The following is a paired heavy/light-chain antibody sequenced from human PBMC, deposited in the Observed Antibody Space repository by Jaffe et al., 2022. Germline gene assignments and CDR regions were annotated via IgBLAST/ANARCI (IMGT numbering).Light chain of an antibody. CDR1: QSISSW. CDR2: RTS. Sequence: DIQMTQSPSTLSASVGDRVTITCRASQSISSWLAWYQQKAGKAPKLLIYRTSGLESGVPSRFSGSGSGTEFTLTISSLQPDDSATYYCQQYSYYWTFGQGTKVEIK. J-gene: IGKJ1*01. V-gene: IGKV1-5*03. CDR3: QQYSYYWT.
Heavy chain of an antibody. V-gene: IGHV3-49*03. D-gene: IGHD5-12*01. Sequence: EVHLVDSGGDLVQPGRSLRLSCTSSGFTFADYSMTWFRQAPGKGLEWVGIIRNKASGGATEYAASVRGRFTISRDDSKSIAYLQMDSLKTEDTAVYYCARPLCQYSGYILCYLDYWGQGTLVTVSS. J-gene: IGHJ4*02. CDR1: GFTFADYS. CDR3: ARPLCQYSGYILCYLDY. CDR2: IRNKASGGAT.